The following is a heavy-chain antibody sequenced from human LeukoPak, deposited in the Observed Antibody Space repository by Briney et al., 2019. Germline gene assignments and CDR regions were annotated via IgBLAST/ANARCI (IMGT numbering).Heavy chain of an antibody. CDR3: ARGLGRIPPKS. Sequence: SQTLSLTCTVSGGSISSGGYYWSWIRQHPGKGLEWIGEINHRGVATYTPSLRSRVTISIDTSKNQFSLKLPSVTAADTAIYYCARGLGRIPPKSWGQGTLVTVSS. D-gene: IGHD2-2*02. CDR2: INHRGVA. J-gene: IGHJ5*02. CDR1: GGSISSGGYY. V-gene: IGHV4-31*03.